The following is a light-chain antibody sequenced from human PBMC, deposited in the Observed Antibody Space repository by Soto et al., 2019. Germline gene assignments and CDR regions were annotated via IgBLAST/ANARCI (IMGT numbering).Light chain of an antibody. CDR1: SSNIGNNA. J-gene: IGLJ2*01. V-gene: IGLV1-36*01. CDR3: AAWDDSLNGLV. CDR2: YDD. Sequence: QSVLTQPPSVSAAPRQRVTISSSGSSSNIGNNAVNWYQQLPGKAPKLLIYYDDLLPSGVSDRFSGSKSGTSASLAISGLQSEDEADYYCAAWDDSLNGLVFGGGTKLTVL.